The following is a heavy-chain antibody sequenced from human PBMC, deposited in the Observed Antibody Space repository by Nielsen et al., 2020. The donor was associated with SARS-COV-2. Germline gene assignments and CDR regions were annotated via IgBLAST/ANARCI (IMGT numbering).Heavy chain of an antibody. Sequence: SEALSLTCTVSGGSISSYYWSWIRQPPGKGLEWIGYIHDSGNTNYSPSLKSRVTISVDTSKTQFSLKLSSVTAADTAVYYCARDYYGDYLDAFDIWGQGTLVTVSS. CDR3: ARDYYGDYLDAFDI. J-gene: IGHJ3*02. D-gene: IGHD4-17*01. CDR1: GGSISSYY. CDR2: IHDSGNT. V-gene: IGHV4-59*01.